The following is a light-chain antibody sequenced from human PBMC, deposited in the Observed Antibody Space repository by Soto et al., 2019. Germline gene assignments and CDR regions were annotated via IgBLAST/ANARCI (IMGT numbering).Light chain of an antibody. CDR3: XXATQSYT. V-gene: IGKV2-24*01. CDR1: QSLVHSDGNTY. CDR2: KIS. Sequence: DIVLTQTPLSSPVTLGQPASISCRSSQSLVHSDGNTYFNWLQQRPGQPPRLLIYKISKRFPGVPDRFSGSGAGTDFTLKISRVEAEDVGVXXCXXATQSYTXXQGTKLEIK. J-gene: IGKJ2*01.